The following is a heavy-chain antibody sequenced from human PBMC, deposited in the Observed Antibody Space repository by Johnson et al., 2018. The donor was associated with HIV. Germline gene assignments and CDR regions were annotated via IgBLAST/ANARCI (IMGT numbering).Heavy chain of an antibody. V-gene: IGHV3-66*01. CDR1: GFTVSTNY. CDR2: IYSDGNT. J-gene: IGHJ3*02. Sequence: VQLVESGGGLVQPGGSLRLSCAASGFTVSTNYMTWVRQAPGKGLECVSLIYSDGNTYYADSVKGRFTISRDNSKNTLYLQMNSLRAEDTAVYYCAREGPEPWAFDIWGQGTMVTVSS. CDR3: AREGPEPWAFDI. D-gene: IGHD1-14*01.